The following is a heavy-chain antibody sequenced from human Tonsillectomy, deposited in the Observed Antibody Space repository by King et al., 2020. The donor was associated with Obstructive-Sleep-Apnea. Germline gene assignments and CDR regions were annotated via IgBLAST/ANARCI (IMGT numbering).Heavy chain of an antibody. CDR2: IYHDGST. CDR1: GGSVTTWNW. J-gene: IGHJ4*02. D-gene: IGHD4-17*01. CDR3: AREMTTKFDY. Sequence: QLQESGPGLVKPSWTLSLTCAVSGGSVTTWNWWSWVRQPPGKGLEGIGEIYHDGSTNYNPSLQSRVTMSMDKSQNHFSLNLSSVTAADTGVYYCAREMTTKFDYWGQGTLVTVSS. V-gene: IGHV4-4*02.